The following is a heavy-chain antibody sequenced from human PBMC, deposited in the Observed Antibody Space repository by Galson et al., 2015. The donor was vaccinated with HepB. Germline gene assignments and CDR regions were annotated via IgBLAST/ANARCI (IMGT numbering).Heavy chain of an antibody. CDR1: GFTFSSYA. CDR2: ISGSGGST. Sequence: SLRLSCAASGFTFSSYAMSWVRQAPGKGLEWVTAISGSGGSTYYADSVKGRFTISRDNSKNTLYLQMNSLRAEDTAVCYCAKFPTVTPLVVMDVWGQGTTVTVSS. CDR3: AKFPTVTPLVVMDV. V-gene: IGHV3-23*01. D-gene: IGHD4-17*01. J-gene: IGHJ6*02.